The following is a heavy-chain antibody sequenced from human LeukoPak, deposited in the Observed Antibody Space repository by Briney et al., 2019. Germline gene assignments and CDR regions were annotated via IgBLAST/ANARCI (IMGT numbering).Heavy chain of an antibody. J-gene: IGHJ6*02. CDR1: GGTFSSYA. D-gene: IGHD6-13*01. CDR3: ARGQQLVGNYYYYGMDV. Sequence: SVKVSCKASGGTFSSYAISWVRQPPGQGLEWMGGIIPIFGTVHYAQTFQGRVTITADESTNTAYMELTSLRSDDTALYYCARGQQLVGNYYYYGMDVWGQGTTVTVSS. V-gene: IGHV1-69*13. CDR2: IIPIFGTV.